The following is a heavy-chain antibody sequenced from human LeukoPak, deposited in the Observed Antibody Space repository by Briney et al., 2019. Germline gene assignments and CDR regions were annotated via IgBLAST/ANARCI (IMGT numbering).Heavy chain of an antibody. Sequence: ASVKVSCKASVYTFPSYDIHWVRQATGQGLEWMGWMNPNSGNTVYAQKFQGRVTMTRNTPISTAYMELSSLRSEDTAVYYCARAAGSGRHHTWGQGTLVTVSS. CDR2: MNPNSGNT. J-gene: IGHJ5*02. CDR1: VYTFPSYD. V-gene: IGHV1-8*01. CDR3: ARAAGSGRHHT. D-gene: IGHD3-10*01.